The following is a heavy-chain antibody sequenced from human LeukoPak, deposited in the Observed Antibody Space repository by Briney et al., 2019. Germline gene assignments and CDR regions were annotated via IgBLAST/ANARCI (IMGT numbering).Heavy chain of an antibody. CDR3: ARDVRGFDY. CDR2: IRSDGKYK. V-gene: IGHV3-30*02. CDR1: GFTFRTYG. Sequence: GGSLRLSCAASGFTFRTYGMHWVRQAPGKGLEWVAYIRSDGKYKPYADSVKGRFTISRDNSKNTLYLQMNSLRAEDTAVYYCARDVRGFDYWGQGTLVTVSS. J-gene: IGHJ4*02.